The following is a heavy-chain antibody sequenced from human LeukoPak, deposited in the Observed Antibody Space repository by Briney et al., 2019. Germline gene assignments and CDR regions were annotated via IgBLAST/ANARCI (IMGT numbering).Heavy chain of an antibody. Sequence: GGSLRLSCAASGFTFSSYWMSWVRQAPGKGLEWVSVIYSGGSTYYADSVKGRFTISRDNSKNTLYLQMNSLRAEDTAVYYCARIYGGYYFDYWGQGTLVTVSS. J-gene: IGHJ4*02. CDR3: ARIYGGYYFDY. D-gene: IGHD4-23*01. V-gene: IGHV3-66*01. CDR1: GFTFSSYW. CDR2: IYSGGST.